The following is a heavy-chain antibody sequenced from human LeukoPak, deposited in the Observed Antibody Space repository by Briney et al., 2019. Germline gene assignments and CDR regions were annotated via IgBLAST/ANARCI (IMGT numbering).Heavy chain of an antibody. J-gene: IGHJ3*02. CDR2: ISGSGIST. V-gene: IGHV3-23*01. Sequence: GGSLRLSCAAAGFTFSDYGMNWVRQAPGKGLEWVSGISGSGISTYYADSVKGRFTISRDNSKNTLYLQINSLRVEDTAVYYCAKSWNYYDSSGDDALDIWGQGTMVTVSS. CDR1: GFTFSDYG. CDR3: AKSWNYYDSSGDDALDI. D-gene: IGHD3-22*01.